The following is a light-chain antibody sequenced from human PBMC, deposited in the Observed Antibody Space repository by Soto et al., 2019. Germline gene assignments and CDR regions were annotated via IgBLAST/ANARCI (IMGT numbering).Light chain of an antibody. V-gene: IGLV2-14*03. CDR3: RSPTSSNTPM. CDR1: SSDVGAYDY. CDR2: EVS. Sequence: QSVLTQPASVSGSPGQSIAISCTGTSSDVGAYDYVSWYQQHPDKAPKLMIYEVSNRPSGVSNRFSGSKSVNTATLTISGLQAEDEAEYYCRSPTSSNTPMFGSGSKVSDL. J-gene: IGLJ1*01.